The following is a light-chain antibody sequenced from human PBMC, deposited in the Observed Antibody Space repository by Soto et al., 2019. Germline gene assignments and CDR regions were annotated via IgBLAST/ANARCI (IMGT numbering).Light chain of an antibody. V-gene: IGKV3-15*01. J-gene: IGKJ1*01. Sequence: EIVMTQSPATLSVSPGERATLSCRASQSVSSNLAWYQQKPGQAPRLLIYGASTRATGIPARFSGSGSGTEFTLTISSPQSEDFAVYYCQQYNNWAGTFGQGTKVDIK. CDR2: GAS. CDR1: QSVSSN. CDR3: QQYNNWAGT.